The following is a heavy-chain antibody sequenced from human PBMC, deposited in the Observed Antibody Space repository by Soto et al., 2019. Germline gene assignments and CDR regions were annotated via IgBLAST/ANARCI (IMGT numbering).Heavy chain of an antibody. J-gene: IGHJ6*02. V-gene: IGHV3-9*01. Sequence: EVQLIESGGGWVQPGTSVRVSCAASGFTFHEYAMHWVRQAPGKGLEWVSGISSDGDTIAYADSVQGRFTVFRDNAKNSLYLQMNSLRADDTALYYCTKGGYDLIYYFGMDVWGQGTTVTVSS. CDR3: TKGGYDLIYYFGMDV. D-gene: IGHD5-12*01. CDR2: ISSDGDTI. CDR1: GFTFHEYA.